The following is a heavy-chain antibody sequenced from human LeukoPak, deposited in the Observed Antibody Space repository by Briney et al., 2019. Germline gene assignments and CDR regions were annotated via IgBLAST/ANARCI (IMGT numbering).Heavy chain of an antibody. CDR1: GFTFDDYA. CDR3: ARFISSSWPFDY. J-gene: IGHJ4*02. Sequence: GGSLRLSCAASGFTFDDYAMHWVRQAPGKGLEWVSGISWNSGSIGYADSVKGRFTISRDNAKNSLYLQMNSLRAEDTAVYYCARFISSSWPFDYWGQGTLVTVSS. CDR2: ISWNSGSI. D-gene: IGHD6-13*01. V-gene: IGHV3-9*01.